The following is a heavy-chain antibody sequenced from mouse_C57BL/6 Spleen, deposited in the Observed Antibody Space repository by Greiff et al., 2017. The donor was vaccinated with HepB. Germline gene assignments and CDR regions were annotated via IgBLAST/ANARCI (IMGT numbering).Heavy chain of an antibody. Sequence: EQSGAELVKPGASVKISCKASGYAFSSYWMNWVKQRPGKGLEWIGQIYPGDGDTNYNGKFKGKATLTADKSSSTAYMQLSSLTSEDSAVYFCARSSGPYYGSSPLFAYWGQGTLVTVSA. V-gene: IGHV1-80*01. CDR3: ARSSGPYYGSSPLFAY. J-gene: IGHJ3*01. CDR1: GYAFSSYW. D-gene: IGHD1-1*01. CDR2: IYPGDGDT.